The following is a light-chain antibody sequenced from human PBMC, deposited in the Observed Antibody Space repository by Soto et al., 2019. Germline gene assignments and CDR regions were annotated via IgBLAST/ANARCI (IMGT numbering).Light chain of an antibody. CDR3: FSFTTDWTHV. CDR1: ISDIGAYNY. V-gene: IGLV2-14*01. J-gene: IGLJ1*01. Sequence: QSVLTQPCSVSGSPGQSITISCTGSISDIGAYNYVSWFQQYPGKAPKLIISEVSNRPSGVSNRFSGSKSGTAASLTISGLQTEDGADYFCFSFTTDWTHVFGTGTKVTVL. CDR2: EVS.